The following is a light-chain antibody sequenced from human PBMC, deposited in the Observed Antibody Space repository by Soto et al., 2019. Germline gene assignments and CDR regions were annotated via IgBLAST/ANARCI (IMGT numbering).Light chain of an antibody. CDR3: QQLESDPPWT. J-gene: IGKJ1*01. CDR1: QDISNY. Sequence: IQLTQSPSSLSASVGDRVTVTCRASQDISNYLAWYQQSPGRAPKLLIYLASTLESGVPSRFSGSRSGRDFSLTIRSLQPEDFATYYCQQLESDPPWTFGQGTRVEIK. CDR2: LAS. V-gene: IGKV1-9*01.